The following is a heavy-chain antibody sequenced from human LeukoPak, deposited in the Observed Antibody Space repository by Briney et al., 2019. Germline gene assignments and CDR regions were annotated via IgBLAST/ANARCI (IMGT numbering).Heavy chain of an antibody. CDR3: ATYDSSGYYSGY. V-gene: IGHV4-34*12. D-gene: IGHD3-22*01. CDR2: VFYSGST. CDR1: GGSFSGYY. Sequence: SETLSLTCAVYGGSFSGYYWSWIRQPPGKGLEWIGSVFYSGSTYYNPSLKSRVTISVDTSKNQFSLKLSSVTAADTAVYYCATYDSSGYYSGYWGQGTLVTVSS. J-gene: IGHJ4*02.